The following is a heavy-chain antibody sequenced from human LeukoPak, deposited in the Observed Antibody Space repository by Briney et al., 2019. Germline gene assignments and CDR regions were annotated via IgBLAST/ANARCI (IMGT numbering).Heavy chain of an antibody. D-gene: IGHD6-13*01. CDR2: IDSNGGST. CDR1: GFTFSSYA. Sequence: GSLRLSCAASGFTFSSYAMHWVRQAPGKGLEYVSAIDSNGGSTYYVNSVKGRFTISRDNSKNTLYLQMGSLRAEDMAMYYCARYSSSRAFDYWGQGALVTVSS. V-gene: IGHV3-64*01. J-gene: IGHJ4*02. CDR3: ARYSSSRAFDY.